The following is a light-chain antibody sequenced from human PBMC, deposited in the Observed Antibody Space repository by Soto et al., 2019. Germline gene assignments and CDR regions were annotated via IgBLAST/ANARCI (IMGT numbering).Light chain of an antibody. J-gene: IGKJ5*01. CDR2: GAS. V-gene: IGKV3-20*01. Sequence: EVVLTQSPGALSLFPGGRVTLSCTASQSDYRNFLAWYMQKPGQAPRLLIYGASSRATGIPDKYDGSGSGTDFTLTISRLEPEDFAVYYCQHYGSSPFTFGQGTRLEIK. CDR3: QHYGSSPFT. CDR1: QSDYRNF.